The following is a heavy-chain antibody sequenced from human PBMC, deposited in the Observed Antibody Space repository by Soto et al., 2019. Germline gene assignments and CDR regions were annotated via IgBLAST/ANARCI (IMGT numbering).Heavy chain of an antibody. CDR2: IHYTGSV. V-gene: IGHV4-30-4*01. D-gene: IGHD2-21*01. Sequence: SETLSLTCTVSGGSLNSEHYHWTWIRQAPGKGQEWIGYIHYTGSVRYNPSLQSRITMSVDTSKNLFSLNLSSVTAADTAVYICVREDDGCDFYFYGLDVWGQGTMVIVSS. CDR3: VREDDGCDFYFYGLDV. J-gene: IGHJ6*02. CDR1: GGSLNSEHYH.